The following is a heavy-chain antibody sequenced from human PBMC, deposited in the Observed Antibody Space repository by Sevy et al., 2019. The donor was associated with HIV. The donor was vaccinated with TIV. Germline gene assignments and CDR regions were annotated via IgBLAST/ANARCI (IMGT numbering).Heavy chain of an antibody. J-gene: IGHJ1*01. Sequence: GGSLRLSCAASGFTFSNVWMSWLRQAPGKGLEWVAHIKSKTEGGTADYAAPVKGRFTISRDDSKDTLYLQMNSLKTEDPAVYCCTTGGSLFQHWGQGTLVTVSS. CDR2: IKSKTEGGTA. CDR1: GFTFSNVW. V-gene: IGHV3-15*01. D-gene: IGHD2-15*01. CDR3: TTGGSLFQH.